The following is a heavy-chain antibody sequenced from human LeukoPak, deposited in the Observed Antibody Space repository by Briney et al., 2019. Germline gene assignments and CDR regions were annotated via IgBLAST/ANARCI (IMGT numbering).Heavy chain of an antibody. J-gene: IGHJ6*02. CDR3: ARDEYSSSWYPLFYYYGMDV. D-gene: IGHD6-13*01. CDR1: GFTVSSND. Sequence: GGSLRLSCAASGFTVSSNDMSWVRQAPGKGLEWVSVIYSGGSTYYADSVKGRFTISRDNSKNTLYLQMNSLRAEDTAVYYCARDEYSSSWYPLFYYYGMDVWGQGTAVTVSS. V-gene: IGHV3-53*01. CDR2: IYSGGST.